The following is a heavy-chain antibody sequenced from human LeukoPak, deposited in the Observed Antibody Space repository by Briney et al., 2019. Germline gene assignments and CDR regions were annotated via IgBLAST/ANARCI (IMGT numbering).Heavy chain of an antibody. J-gene: IGHJ6*02. V-gene: IGHV1-18*01. CDR1: GYTFTSYS. CDR2: ISAYNGNT. Sequence: ASVKVSCKASGYTFTSYSISWVRQAPGQGLEWMGWISAYNGNTNYAQKLQGRVTMTTDTSTSTAYMELRSLRSDDTAVYYCARDRYSSGWPSLYYYYYGMDVWGQGTTVTVSS. CDR3: ARDRYSSGWPSLYYYYYGMDV. D-gene: IGHD6-19*01.